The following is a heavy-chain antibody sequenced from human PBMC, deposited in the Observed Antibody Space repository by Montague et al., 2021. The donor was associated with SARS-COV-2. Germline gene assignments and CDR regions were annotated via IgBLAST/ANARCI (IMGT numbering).Heavy chain of an antibody. CDR2: TYYRSKWYN. CDR1: GGSVSSNSAT. Sequence: CAISGGSVSSNSATWNWVRQSPSRGLEWLGRTYYRSKWYNDYAVXVRGRVTINPDTSKNQFSLQLNSVTPEDTAIYYCTSGREGNYNVMDVWGQGTTVTVSS. J-gene: IGHJ6*02. V-gene: IGHV6-1*01. D-gene: IGHD1-1*01. CDR3: TSGREGNYNVMDV.